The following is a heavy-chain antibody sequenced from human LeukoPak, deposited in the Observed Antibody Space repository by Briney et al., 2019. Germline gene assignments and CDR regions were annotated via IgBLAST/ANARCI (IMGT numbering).Heavy chain of an antibody. D-gene: IGHD5-18*01. J-gene: IGHJ4*02. CDR1: GGSISTYH. CDR3: ARDKQHSYGRYFDH. V-gene: IGHV4-59*01. Sequence: SETLSLTCTVSGGSISTYHWNWIRKSPGKGLEWIGYMQSTGNGNYNPSLKSRVTMSVDMSRNQIVLNLSSVTAADTAVYFCARDKQHSYGRYFDHWGQGTLVTVSS. CDR2: MQSTGNG.